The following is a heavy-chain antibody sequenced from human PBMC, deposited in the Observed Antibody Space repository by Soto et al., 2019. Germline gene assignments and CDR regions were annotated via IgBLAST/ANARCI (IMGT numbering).Heavy chain of an antibody. Sequence: GGSLRLSCAASGFTFSSYAMSWVRQAPGKGLEWVSAISGSGGSTYYADSVKGRFTISRDNSKNTLYLQMKSLRAEDTAVYYCAKTFGANGKGYYYYYMDVWGKGTTVTVSS. D-gene: IGHD2-8*01. V-gene: IGHV3-23*01. CDR1: GFTFSSYA. CDR3: AKTFGANGKGYYYYYMDV. CDR2: ISGSGGST. J-gene: IGHJ6*03.